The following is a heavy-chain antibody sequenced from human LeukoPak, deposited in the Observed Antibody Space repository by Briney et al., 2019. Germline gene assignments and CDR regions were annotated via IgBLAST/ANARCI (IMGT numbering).Heavy chain of an antibody. CDR3: ARIQKAVAGDYFDY. CDR2: INHSGST. CDR1: GGSFSGYY. Sequence: PSETLSLTCAVYGGSFSGYYWSWIRQPSGKGLEWIGEINHSGSTNYNPSLKSRVTISVDTSKNQFSLKLSSVTAVDTAVYYCARIQKAVAGDYFDYWGQGTLVTVSS. V-gene: IGHV4-34*01. J-gene: IGHJ4*02. D-gene: IGHD6-19*01.